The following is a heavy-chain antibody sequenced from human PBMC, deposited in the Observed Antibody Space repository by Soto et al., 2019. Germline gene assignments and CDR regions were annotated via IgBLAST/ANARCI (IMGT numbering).Heavy chain of an antibody. Sequence: QVQLVESGGGLVKPGGSLRLSCAASGFTFSDYYMSWIRQAPGKGLEWVSYISSSGSTIYYADSVKGRFTISRDNAKNSLYLQINSLRAEDTAVYYCARVKSSSWYSSRLTDFHYYYMDVWGKGTTVTVSS. D-gene: IGHD6-13*01. J-gene: IGHJ6*03. CDR3: ARVKSSSWYSSRLTDFHYYYMDV. V-gene: IGHV3-11*01. CDR1: GFTFSDYY. CDR2: ISSSGSTI.